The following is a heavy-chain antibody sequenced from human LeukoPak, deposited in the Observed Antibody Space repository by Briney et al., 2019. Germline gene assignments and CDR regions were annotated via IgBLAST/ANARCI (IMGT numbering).Heavy chain of an antibody. D-gene: IGHD3-9*01. Sequence: SETLSLTCTVSGGSISSYYWSWIRQPPGKGLEWIGYIYYSGSTNYNPSLKSRVTISVDTSKNQFSLKLSSVTAADTAVYYCARGTGLRYFDWLSPQPGYYFDYWGQGTLVTVSS. J-gene: IGHJ4*02. V-gene: IGHV4-59*12. CDR3: ARGTGLRYFDWLSPQPGYYFDY. CDR1: GGSISSYY. CDR2: IYYSGST.